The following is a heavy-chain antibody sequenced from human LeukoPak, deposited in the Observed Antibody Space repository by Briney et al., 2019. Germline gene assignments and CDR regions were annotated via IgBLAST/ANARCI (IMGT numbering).Heavy chain of an antibody. V-gene: IGHV3-23*01. CDR1: GVTFSSYA. CDR3: AKARYSSSWYSWFDP. D-gene: IGHD6-13*01. J-gene: IGHJ5*02. Sequence: GGSLRLSCAASGVTFSSYAMSWVRQAPGKGLEWVSAISGSGGSTYYADSVKGRFTISRDNSKNTLYLQMNSLRAEDTAVYYCAKARYSSSWYSWFDPWGQGTLVTVSS. CDR2: ISGSGGST.